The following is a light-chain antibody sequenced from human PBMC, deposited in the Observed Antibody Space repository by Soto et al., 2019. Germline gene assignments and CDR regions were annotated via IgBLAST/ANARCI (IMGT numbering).Light chain of an antibody. J-gene: IGKJ1*01. CDR3: QRYDSFRT. CDR2: KAS. V-gene: IGKV1-5*03. CDR1: QSISNW. Sequence: DIPMTQSPSTLSASVGDRVTITCRASQSISNWLAWYQQKPGKVPKLLIYKASTLESGVPSRFSGSASGTEFTLTISSLQPDDFATYYCQRYDSFRTFGQGTKVDIK.